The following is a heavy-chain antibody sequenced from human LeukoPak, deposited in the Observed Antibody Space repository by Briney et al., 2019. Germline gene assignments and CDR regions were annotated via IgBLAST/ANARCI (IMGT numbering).Heavy chain of an antibody. V-gene: IGHV3-30*18. J-gene: IGHJ6*03. Sequence: PGRSLRLSCAASGFTFSSYGMHWVRQAPGKGLEWVAVISYDGSNKYYADSVKGRFTISRDNSKNTLYLQMNSLRAKDTAVYYCAKEDQDYDSSGYYLRFYYYYYYMDVWGKGTTVTVSS. D-gene: IGHD3-22*01. CDR2: ISYDGSNK. CDR3: AKEDQDYDSSGYYLRFYYYYYYMDV. CDR1: GFTFSSYG.